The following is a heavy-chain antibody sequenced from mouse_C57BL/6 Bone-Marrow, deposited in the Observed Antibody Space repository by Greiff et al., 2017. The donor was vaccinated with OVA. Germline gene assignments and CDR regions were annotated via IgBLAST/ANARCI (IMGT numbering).Heavy chain of an antibody. Sequence: VQLQQSGPELVKPGASVKLSCKASGYTFTSYWMHWVKQRPGRGLEWIGRIDPNSGGTKYNEKFKSKATLTVDKPSSTAYMQLSSLTSEDSAVYYCAREVNGNYYYAMDYWGQGTSVTVSS. D-gene: IGHD2-1*01. CDR1: GYTFTSYW. CDR2: IDPNSGGT. J-gene: IGHJ4*01. CDR3: AREVNGNYYYAMDY. V-gene: IGHV1-72*01.